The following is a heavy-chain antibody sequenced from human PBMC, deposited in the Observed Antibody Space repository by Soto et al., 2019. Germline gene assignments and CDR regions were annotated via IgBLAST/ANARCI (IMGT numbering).Heavy chain of an antibody. V-gene: IGHV3-48*02. CDR3: ARDGVVVTAIDAFDI. D-gene: IGHD2-21*02. Sequence: GGSLRLSCAASGFTFSSYSMNWVRQAPGKGLEWVSYISSSSSTIYYADSVKGRFTISRDNAKNSLYLQMNSLRDEDTAVYYCARDGVVVTAIDAFDIWGQGTMVTVSS. J-gene: IGHJ3*02. CDR1: GFTFSSYS. CDR2: ISSSSSTI.